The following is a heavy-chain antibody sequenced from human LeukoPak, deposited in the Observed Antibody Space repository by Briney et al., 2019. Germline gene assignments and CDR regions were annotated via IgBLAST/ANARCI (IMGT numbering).Heavy chain of an antibody. V-gene: IGHV4-59*08. D-gene: IGHD6-13*01. Sequence: SETLSLTCTVSGGSISSYYWSWIRQPPGKGLEWIGYIYYSGSTNYNPSLKSRATISVDTSKNQSSLKLSSVTAADTAVYYCARRGGSSWSHWYFDLWGRGTLVTVSS. CDR2: IYYSGST. CDR3: ARRGGSSWSHWYFDL. CDR1: GGSISSYY. J-gene: IGHJ2*01.